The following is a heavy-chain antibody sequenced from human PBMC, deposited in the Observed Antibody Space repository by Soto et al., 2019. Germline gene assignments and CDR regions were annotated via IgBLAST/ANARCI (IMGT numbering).Heavy chain of an antibody. Sequence: SETLSLTCAVYGGSFSGYYWSWIRQPPGKGLEWIGEINHSGSTNYNPSLKSRVTISVDTSKNQFSLKLSSVTAADTAVYYCARWLYYYDSSGYYHYYGMDVWGQGTTVTVSS. CDR3: ARWLYYYDSSGYYHYYGMDV. CDR1: GGSFSGYY. J-gene: IGHJ6*02. D-gene: IGHD3-22*01. V-gene: IGHV4-34*01. CDR2: INHSGST.